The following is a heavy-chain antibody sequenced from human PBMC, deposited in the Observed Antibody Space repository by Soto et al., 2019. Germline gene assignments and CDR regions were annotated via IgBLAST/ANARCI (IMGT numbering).Heavy chain of an antibody. D-gene: IGHD4-17*01. CDR3: ARGKGYGGFFDY. CDR1: GFTFSSYA. CDR2: ISYDGSNK. Sequence: QVQLVESGGGVVQPGRSLRLSCAASGFTFSSYAMHWVRQAPGKGLEWVAVISYDGSNKYYADSVKGRFTISRDNSKNTLYLQMNRLRAEDTAVYYCARGKGYGGFFDYWGQGTLVTVSS. V-gene: IGHV3-30-3*01. J-gene: IGHJ4*02.